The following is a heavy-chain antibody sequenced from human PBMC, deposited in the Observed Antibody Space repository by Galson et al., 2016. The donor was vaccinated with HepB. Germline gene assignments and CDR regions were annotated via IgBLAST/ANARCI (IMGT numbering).Heavy chain of an antibody. Sequence: SLRLSCAAYGFTFSSYGMHWVRQAPGKGLEWVAVISYDGSDKYYADSVKGRFTISRDNSKNTLYLQMSSLRAVDTAVYYCAKDVWRGSGTDYYGMDVWGQGTTVTVSS. V-gene: IGHV3-30*18. J-gene: IGHJ6*02. D-gene: IGHD1-1*01. CDR3: AKDVWRGSGTDYYGMDV. CDR2: ISYDGSDK. CDR1: GFTFSSYG.